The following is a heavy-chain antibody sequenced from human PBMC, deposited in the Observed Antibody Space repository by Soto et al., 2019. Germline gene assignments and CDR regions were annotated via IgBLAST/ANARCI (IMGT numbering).Heavy chain of an antibody. Sequence: QVQLQESGPGLVQPSQTLSLTCTVSGGSISSGGYYWSWIRQHPGTGLEWIGHISYSGSTHYNTSHTGRVTTAGDPSGHQFPLIGNAGTAADPAVYFWARGVPHWAKETRVPVPP. V-gene: IGHV4-31*03. CDR2: ISYSGST. CDR1: GGSISSGGYY. J-gene: IGHJ1*01. CDR3: ARGVPH.